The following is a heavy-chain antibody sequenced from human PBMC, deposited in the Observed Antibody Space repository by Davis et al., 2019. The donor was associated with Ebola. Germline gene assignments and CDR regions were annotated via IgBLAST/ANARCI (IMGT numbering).Heavy chain of an antibody. CDR3: ARLVVVPAAIVWFDP. Sequence: SETLSLTCTVSGGSISSSNWWSWVRQPPGKGLEWIGYIYYSGSTNYNPSLKSRVTISVDTSKNQFSLKLSSVTAADTAVYYCARLVVVPAAIVWFDPWGQGTLVTVSS. CDR1: GGSISSSNW. D-gene: IGHD2-2*02. V-gene: IGHV4-4*02. CDR2: IYYSGST. J-gene: IGHJ5*02.